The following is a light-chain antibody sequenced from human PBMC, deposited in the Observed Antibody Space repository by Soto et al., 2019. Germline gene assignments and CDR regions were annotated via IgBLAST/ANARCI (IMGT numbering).Light chain of an antibody. CDR2: GAS. V-gene: IGKV1-12*01. CDR3: QQANSFPFT. J-gene: IGKJ3*01. CDR1: KDIHTW. Sequence: DNQMTQSPSSVSASVGDRVTITCRASKDIHTWLAWYQQKPGKAPKLLIFGASSLQSGVPSRFSGSGSGTDFTLTINSLQPEDFATYYCQQANSFPFTFGPGTKVDLK.